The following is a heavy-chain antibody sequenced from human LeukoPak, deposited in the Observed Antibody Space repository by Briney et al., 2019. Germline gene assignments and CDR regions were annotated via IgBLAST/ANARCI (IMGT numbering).Heavy chain of an antibody. Sequence: GESLKISCKGSGYSFTTYWIGWVRQMPGKGLEWVGIIYPGDSDTTCSPSFQGQVTISADKSVSTAYLQWSSLKASDTAMYYCARLHYSDSSGYYSAFGYWGQGTLVTVSS. V-gene: IGHV5-51*01. J-gene: IGHJ4*02. CDR3: ARLHYSDSSGYYSAFGY. D-gene: IGHD3-22*01. CDR2: IYPGDSDT. CDR1: GYSFTTYW.